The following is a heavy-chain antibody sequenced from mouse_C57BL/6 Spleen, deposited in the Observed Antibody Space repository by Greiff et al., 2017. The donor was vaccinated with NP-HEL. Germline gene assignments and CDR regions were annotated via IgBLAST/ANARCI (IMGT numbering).Heavy chain of an antibody. CDR2: ISSGSSTI. Sequence: EVQLVESGGGLVKPGASLKLSCAASGFTFSDYGMHWVRQAPEQGLEWVAYISSGSSTIYYADTVKGRSTITRDHAKNTPFLQLTSLRCEDTAVYYCARRKRVDFDYWGQGTTLTVSS. D-gene: IGHD1-1*02. CDR1: GFTFSDYG. J-gene: IGHJ2*01. CDR3: ARRKRVDFDY. V-gene: IGHV5-17*01.